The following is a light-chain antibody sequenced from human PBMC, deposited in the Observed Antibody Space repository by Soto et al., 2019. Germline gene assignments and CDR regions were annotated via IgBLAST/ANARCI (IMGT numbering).Light chain of an antibody. Sequence: EIVLTQSPGTLSLSPGERATLSRRASQSVTSSSVAWYQQRPGQSPRLLMYGASTRATGIPDRFSGSGSGTDFTLTISRLEPEDFAVYYCQHYGTSWWTFGQGNKVESK. CDR1: QSVTSSS. J-gene: IGKJ1*01. CDR3: QHYGTSWWT. V-gene: IGKV3-20*01. CDR2: GAS.